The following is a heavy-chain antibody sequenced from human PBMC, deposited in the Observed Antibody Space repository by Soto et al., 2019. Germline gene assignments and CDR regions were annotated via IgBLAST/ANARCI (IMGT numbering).Heavy chain of an antibody. CDR2: IIPIFGTA. V-gene: IGHV1-69*13. CDR3: ARGVGYSGSYYGSYYYGMDV. J-gene: IGHJ6*02. D-gene: IGHD1-26*01. Sequence: ASVKVSCKASGGTFSSYAISWVRQAPGQGLEWMGGIIPIFGTANYAQKFQGRVTITADGSTSTAYMELSSLRSEDTAVYYCARGVGYSGSYYGSYYYGMDVWGQGTTVTVSS. CDR1: GGTFSSYA.